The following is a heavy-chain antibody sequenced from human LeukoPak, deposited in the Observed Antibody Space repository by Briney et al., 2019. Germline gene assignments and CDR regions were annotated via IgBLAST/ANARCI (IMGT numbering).Heavy chain of an antibody. CDR2: IYYSGST. D-gene: IGHD3-22*01. CDR3: ARDRGRYYDSSGYRFDY. Sequence: PPETLSLTCTVSGGSISSYYWSWIRQPPGKGLEWIGYIYYSGSTNYNPSLKSRVTISVDTSKNQFSLKLSSVTAADTAVYYCARDRGRYYDSSGYRFDYWGQGTLVTVSS. J-gene: IGHJ4*02. V-gene: IGHV4-59*01. CDR1: GGSISSYY.